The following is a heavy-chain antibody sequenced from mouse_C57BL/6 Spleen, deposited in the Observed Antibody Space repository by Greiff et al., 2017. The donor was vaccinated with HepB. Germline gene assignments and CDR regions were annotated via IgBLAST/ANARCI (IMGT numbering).Heavy chain of an antibody. Sequence: EVKVEESGGGLVKPGGSLKLSCAASGFTFSDYGMHWVRQAPEKGLEWVAYISSGSSTIYYADTVKGRFTISRDNAKNTLFLQMTSLRSEDTAMYYCARETGTYFDYWGQGTTLTVSS. J-gene: IGHJ2*01. V-gene: IGHV5-17*01. CDR2: ISSGSSTI. D-gene: IGHD4-1*01. CDR3: ARETGTYFDY. CDR1: GFTFSDYG.